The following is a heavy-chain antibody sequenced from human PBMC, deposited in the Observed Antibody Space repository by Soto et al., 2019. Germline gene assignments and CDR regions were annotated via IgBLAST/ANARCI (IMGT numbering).Heavy chain of an antibody. J-gene: IGHJ4*02. CDR3: PRIEDSYGFDV. V-gene: IGHV3-30*04. D-gene: IGHD5-18*01. CDR2: ISYDEVDK. Sequence: GGSLRLSCAASGFTFSRNPIHWVRQAPGKGLEWVAFISYDEVDKYYGDSVKGRFTISRDNSKNTLYLQMNNLRSDDTAVYYCPRIEDSYGFDVWGQGTLVTVSS. CDR1: GFTFSRNP.